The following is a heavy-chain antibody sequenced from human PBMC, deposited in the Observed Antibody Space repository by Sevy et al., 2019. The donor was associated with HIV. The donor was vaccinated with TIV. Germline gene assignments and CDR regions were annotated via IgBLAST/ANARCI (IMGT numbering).Heavy chain of an antibody. D-gene: IGHD2-15*01. CDR1: GFTFSSYG. CDR3: AKDGGDRVGTVLGYCSGGSCYFDY. J-gene: IGHJ4*02. V-gene: IGHV3-30*18. CDR2: ISYDGSNK. Sequence: GGSLRLSCAASGFTFSSYGMHWVRQAPGKGLEWVAVISYDGSNKYYADSVKGRFTISRDNSKNTLYLQMNSLRAEDTAVYYFAKDGGDRVGTVLGYCSGGSCYFDYWGQGTLVTVSS.